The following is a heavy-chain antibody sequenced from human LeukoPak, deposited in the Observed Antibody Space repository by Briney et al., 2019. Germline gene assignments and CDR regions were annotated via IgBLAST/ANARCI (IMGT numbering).Heavy chain of an antibody. J-gene: IGHJ5*02. CDR3: ARDGSGHWFDP. Sequence: ASVKVSCKASGYTFNTYGISWVRQAPGQGLEWMGWINAYNGDTNHAQKFQGRVTMTTDTSTTTAYMELGSLRSDDTAVYYCARDGSGHWFDPWGQGTLVTVSS. V-gene: IGHV1-18*04. CDR1: GYTFNTYG. CDR2: INAYNGDT. D-gene: IGHD6-25*01.